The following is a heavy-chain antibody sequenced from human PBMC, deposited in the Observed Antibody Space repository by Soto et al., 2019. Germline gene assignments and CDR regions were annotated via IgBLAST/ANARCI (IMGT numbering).Heavy chain of an antibody. CDR3: ATRPLLRGAP. D-gene: IGHD3-16*01. J-gene: IGHJ3*01. CDR1: GFTFSSND. CDR2: IWTSGST. Sequence: EVQLVESGGGLIQPGGSLRLSCEASGFTFSSNDMNWVRQAPGKGLEWVSLIWTSGSTAYADSVKGRFTISRDNSKSALYLHMSSLRAGATAVYYCATRPLLRGAPWGKGTMVTVSS. V-gene: IGHV3-53*01.